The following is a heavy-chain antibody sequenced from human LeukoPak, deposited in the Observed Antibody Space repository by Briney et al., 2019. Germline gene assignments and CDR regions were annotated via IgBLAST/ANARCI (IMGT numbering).Heavy chain of an antibody. D-gene: IGHD2/OR15-2a*01. Sequence: SETLSLTCTVSGGSISSYYWSWIRQPPGKGLEWIGYIYYSGSTNYNPSLKSRVTISVDTSKNQFSLKLSSVTAADTAVHYCARCNRHYYYYYMDVWGKGTTVTVSS. CDR2: IYYSGST. V-gene: IGHV4-59*01. CDR3: ARCNRHYYYYYMDV. J-gene: IGHJ6*03. CDR1: GGSISSYY.